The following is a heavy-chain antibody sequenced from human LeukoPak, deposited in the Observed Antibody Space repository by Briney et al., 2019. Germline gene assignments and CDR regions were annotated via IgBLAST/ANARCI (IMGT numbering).Heavy chain of an antibody. CDR3: ASTYYDSSTHAFDI. Sequence: GGSLRVSCAASGFTLSSYWMSWVRQAPGKGLEWVANIKRDGSEKYYVDSVKGRFTISRDNAKNSLHLQMNSLRAEDTALYYCASTYYDSSTHAFDIWGQGTMVTVSS. V-gene: IGHV3-7*01. D-gene: IGHD3-22*01. CDR1: GFTLSSYW. CDR2: IKRDGSEK. J-gene: IGHJ3*02.